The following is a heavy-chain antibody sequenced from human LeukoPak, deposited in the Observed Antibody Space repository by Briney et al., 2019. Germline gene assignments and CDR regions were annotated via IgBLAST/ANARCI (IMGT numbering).Heavy chain of an antibody. Sequence: GASVKVSCKASGYTFTSYGIHWVRQAPGQGLEWMGWINTNTGNPTYAQGFTGRFVFSLDTSVSTAYLQITSLKAEDTAVYYCARDEAYGSGSYYPYLPHFDYWGQGTLVTVSS. V-gene: IGHV7-4-1*02. D-gene: IGHD3-10*01. J-gene: IGHJ4*02. CDR1: GYTFTSYG. CDR3: ARDEAYGSGSYYPYLPHFDY. CDR2: INTNTGNP.